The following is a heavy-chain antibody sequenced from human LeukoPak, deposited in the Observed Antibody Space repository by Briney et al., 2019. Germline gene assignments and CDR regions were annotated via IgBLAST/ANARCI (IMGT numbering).Heavy chain of an antibody. Sequence: PSETLSLTCTVSGYSISSDYYWGWIRQPPGKGLEWIGSVHHSGRTYYNPSLKSRVTISVDTSKNQFSLKLSSVTAADTAVYYCAREGLYGDYVSSGAFDIWGQGTMVTVSS. J-gene: IGHJ3*02. V-gene: IGHV4-38-2*02. D-gene: IGHD4-17*01. CDR3: AREGLYGDYVSSGAFDI. CDR2: VHHSGRT. CDR1: GYSISSDYY.